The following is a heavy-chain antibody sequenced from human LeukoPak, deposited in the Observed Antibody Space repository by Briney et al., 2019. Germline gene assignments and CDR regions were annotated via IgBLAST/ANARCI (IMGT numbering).Heavy chain of an antibody. J-gene: IGHJ6*02. Sequence: PSGTLSLTFSGFCGPVCGYYWSWIRQAPGKGLEWIGEIKHSGITYYNPSLKSRVTISVDTSNNQFSLTPSSVTGADTAVYYCTRGWSRGWRHYYYYGMDVWGQGTTVTVSS. CDR3: TRGWSRGWRHYYYYGMDV. CDR1: CGPVCGYY. CDR2: IKHSGIT. V-gene: IGHV4-34*01. D-gene: IGHD6-19*01.